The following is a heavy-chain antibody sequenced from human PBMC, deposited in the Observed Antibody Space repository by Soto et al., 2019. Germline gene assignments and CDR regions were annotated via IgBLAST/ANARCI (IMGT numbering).Heavy chain of an antibody. CDR2: INPNSGGT. V-gene: IGHV1-2*02. J-gene: IGHJ4*02. CDR1: GYTFTGYY. CDR3: AVGYRYGPYYFDY. D-gene: IGHD5-18*01. Sequence: ASGKVSCKASGYTFTGYYMHWVRQAPGQGLEGMGWINPNSGGTNYAQKFQVRVTMTRDTSISTAYMELSRLTSDDTAVYYCAVGYRYGPYYFDYWGRGTLVTVSP.